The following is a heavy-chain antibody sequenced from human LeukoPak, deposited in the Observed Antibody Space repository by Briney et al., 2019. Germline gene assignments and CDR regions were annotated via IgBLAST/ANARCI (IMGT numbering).Heavy chain of an antibody. J-gene: IGHJ6*03. Sequence: GGSLRLSCAASGFTFTNAWMSWVRQAPGKGLEWVSSISSSSSYIYYADSVKGRFTISRDNAKNSLYLQMNSLRAEDTAVYYCASRTSFYYYYMDVWGKGTTVTVSS. V-gene: IGHV3-21*01. CDR2: ISSSSSYI. D-gene: IGHD1-14*01. CDR3: ASRTSFYYYYMDV. CDR1: GFTFTNAW.